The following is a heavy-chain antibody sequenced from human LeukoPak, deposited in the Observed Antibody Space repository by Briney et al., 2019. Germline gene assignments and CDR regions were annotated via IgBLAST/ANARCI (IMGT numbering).Heavy chain of an antibody. D-gene: IGHD1-1*01. CDR2: IYYSGST. CDR3: ARQGGANSFDY. CDR1: GGSISTYF. J-gene: IGHJ4*02. Sequence: SETLSLTCAVSGGSISTYFWSWIRQPPGKGLEWIGYIYYSGSTNYNPSLKSRVTISVDTYKNQFSLKLSSVTAADTAMYYCARQGGANSFDYWGQGILVTVS. V-gene: IGHV4-59*08.